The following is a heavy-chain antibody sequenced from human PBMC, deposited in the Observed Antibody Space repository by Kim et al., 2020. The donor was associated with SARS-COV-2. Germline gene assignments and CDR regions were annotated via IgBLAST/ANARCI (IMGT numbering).Heavy chain of an antibody. D-gene: IGHD2-15*01. V-gene: IGHV3-21*01. CDR2: ISSSSSYI. CDR3: AREGVVVAAPNDY. Sequence: GGSLRLSCAASRFTFSSYSMNWVRQAPGKGLEWVSSISSSSSYIYYADPVNGRFTISRDNAKNSLYLQMNSLRAEDTAVYYCAREGVVVAAPNDYWGQGT. J-gene: IGHJ4*02. CDR1: RFTFSSYS.